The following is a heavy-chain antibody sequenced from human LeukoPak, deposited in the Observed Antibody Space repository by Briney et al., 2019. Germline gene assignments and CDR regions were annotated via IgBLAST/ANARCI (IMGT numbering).Heavy chain of an antibody. CDR3: AKAWGVMIVVVTVDY. V-gene: IGHV3-23*01. D-gene: IGHD3-22*01. J-gene: IGHJ4*02. Sequence: AISGSGGSTYYADSVKGRFTISRDNSKNTLYLQMNSLRAEDTAVYYCAKAWGVMIVVVTVDYWGQGTLVTVSS. CDR2: ISGSGGST.